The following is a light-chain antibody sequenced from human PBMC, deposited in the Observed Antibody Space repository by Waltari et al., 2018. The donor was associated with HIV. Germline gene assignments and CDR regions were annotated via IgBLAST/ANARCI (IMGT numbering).Light chain of an antibody. CDR2: KDA. Sequence: SYELTQPPPVPVSPGQTARITCSGYAWPKPYACWYQKRPGRAPLLVIYKDAERPSGSPERCSGSSSGTTATLTIIGVQAQDEADYHCQSADSNASHWVFGGGTKLTVL. CDR3: QSADSNASHWV. CDR1: AWPKPY. V-gene: IGLV3-25*03. J-gene: IGLJ3*02.